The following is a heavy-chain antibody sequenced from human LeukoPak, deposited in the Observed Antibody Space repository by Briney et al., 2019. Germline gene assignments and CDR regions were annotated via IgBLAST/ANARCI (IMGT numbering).Heavy chain of an antibody. CDR1: GFTFSSYE. CDR2: ISSSGSTI. V-gene: IGHV3-48*03. CDR3: ARDSVVAGLLPYYYYGMDV. D-gene: IGHD2-15*01. J-gene: IGHJ6*02. Sequence: PGGSLRLSCAASGFTFSSYEMNWVRQAPGKGLEWVSYISSSGSTIYYADSVKGRFTISRDNAKNSLYLKMNSLRAEDTAVYYCARDSVVAGLLPYYYYGMDVWGQGTTVTVSS.